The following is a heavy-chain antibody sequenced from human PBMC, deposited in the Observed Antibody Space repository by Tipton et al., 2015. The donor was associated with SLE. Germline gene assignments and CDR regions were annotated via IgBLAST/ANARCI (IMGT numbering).Heavy chain of an antibody. CDR2: IYHSGNT. CDR1: GYSISSGYY. D-gene: IGHD6-6*01. V-gene: IGHV4-38-2*02. J-gene: IGHJ4*02. Sequence: TLSLTCAVSGYSISSGYYWGWLRQPPGKGLEWIGSIYHSGNTYYNPSLKSRVTISVDTSKNQFSLKLRSVTAADTAVYYCAREGRGSSGFDYWGQGTLVTVSS. CDR3: AREGRGSSGFDY.